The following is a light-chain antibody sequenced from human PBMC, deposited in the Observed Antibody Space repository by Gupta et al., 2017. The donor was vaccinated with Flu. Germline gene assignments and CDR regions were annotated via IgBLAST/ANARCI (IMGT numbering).Light chain of an antibody. J-gene: IGKJ1*01. Sequence: PSSLSASVGDRVTITCRASQSISSNLNWYQQKPGKAPKSLISSASSLQSGVPSRFSGSGSGTDFTLTINSLQPEDFATYYCQQSYNTPLTFGQGTKVEIK. CDR2: SAS. V-gene: IGKV1-39*01. CDR1: QSISSN. CDR3: QQSYNTPLT.